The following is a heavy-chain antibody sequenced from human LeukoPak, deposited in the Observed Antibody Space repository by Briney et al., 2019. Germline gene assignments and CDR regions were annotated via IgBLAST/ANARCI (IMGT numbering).Heavy chain of an antibody. CDR2: ISYDGCNK. Sequence: GGSLRLSCAASGFTFSSYAMHWVRQAPGKGLEWVAVISYDGCNKYYADSVKGRFTISRDNSKNTLYLQMNSLRAEDTAVYYCARAFRGGPVTDPYYYYGMDVWGQGTTGTVSS. D-gene: IGHD3-10*01. CDR1: GFTFSSYA. J-gene: IGHJ6*02. V-gene: IGHV3-30*04. CDR3: ARAFRGGPVTDPYYYYGMDV.